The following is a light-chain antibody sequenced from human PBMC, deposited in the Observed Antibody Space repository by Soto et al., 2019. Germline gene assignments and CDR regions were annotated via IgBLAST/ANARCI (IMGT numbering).Light chain of an antibody. V-gene: IGKV1-9*01. CDR2: AAS. CDR1: QAIFTY. CDR3: QQLNAYPRT. J-gene: IGKJ3*01. Sequence: DIQLTQSPSFLSASVGDRVTITCRASQAIFTYLAWYQQKPGRAPKVLIYAASTLQSGVPARFSGSGSGTEFTLAISSLQPEDFATYYCQQLNAYPRTFGPGNNVDIK.